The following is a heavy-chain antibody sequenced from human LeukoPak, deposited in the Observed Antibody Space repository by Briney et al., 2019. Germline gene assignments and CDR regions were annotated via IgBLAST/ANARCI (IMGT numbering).Heavy chain of an antibody. CDR2: ASYDGTRQ. CDR3: AKDWSEGSGSYIDY. Sequence: PGGSLRLSCVGSGFSFGRHAMHWVRQAPGKGLEWLVVASYDGTRQYYADFVRGRFTISGDNSKNTVYLDMNRLRVDDTAVYYCAKDWSEGSGSYIDYWGQGALVTVSS. J-gene: IGHJ4*02. V-gene: IGHV3-30*04. D-gene: IGHD3-10*01. CDR1: GFSFGRHA.